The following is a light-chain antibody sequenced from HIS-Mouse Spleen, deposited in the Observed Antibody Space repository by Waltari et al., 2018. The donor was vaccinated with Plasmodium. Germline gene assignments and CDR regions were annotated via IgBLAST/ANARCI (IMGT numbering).Light chain of an antibody. Sequence: AIRMTQSPSSFSASTGDRVTITCRTSQGISSYLAWYQQKPGKAPKLLIYAASTLQSGVPSRFSGSGSGTDFTLTISCLQSEDFATYYCQQYYSYPYTLGQGTKLKIK. CDR1: QGISSY. CDR3: QQYYSYPYT. J-gene: IGKJ2*01. V-gene: IGKV1-8*01. CDR2: AAS.